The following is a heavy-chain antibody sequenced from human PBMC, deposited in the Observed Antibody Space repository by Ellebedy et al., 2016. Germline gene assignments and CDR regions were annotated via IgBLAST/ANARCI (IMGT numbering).Heavy chain of an antibody. D-gene: IGHD4-11*01. V-gene: IGHV3-23*01. Sequence: GGSLRLSCVASGFTFRSYAMSWVRQAPGKGLEWVSVITGSGAYTYYTDSVKGRFTISRDNSKNTLYLQMNSLRAEDTAVYYCAHIEGDYSNFCWGQGTLVTVSS. J-gene: IGHJ4*02. CDR2: ITGSGAYT. CDR3: AHIEGDYSNFC. CDR1: GFTFRSYA.